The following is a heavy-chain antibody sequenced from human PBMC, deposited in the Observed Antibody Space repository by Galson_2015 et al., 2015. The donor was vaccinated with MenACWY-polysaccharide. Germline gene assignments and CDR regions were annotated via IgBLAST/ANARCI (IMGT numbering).Heavy chain of an antibody. D-gene: IGHD6-19*01. J-gene: IGHJ3*02. CDR2: IQNVGSPK. V-gene: IGHV3-33*05. Sequence: SLRLSCAASGLTFRSSGMHWVRQAPGKGLEWVALIQNVGSPKAYADSVKGRFTISRDNSKNTLYLKMNSLRAEGTAVYYCARESSRIVFHAFDIWGQGTMVTVSS. CDR1: GLTFRSSG. CDR3: ARESSRIVFHAFDI.